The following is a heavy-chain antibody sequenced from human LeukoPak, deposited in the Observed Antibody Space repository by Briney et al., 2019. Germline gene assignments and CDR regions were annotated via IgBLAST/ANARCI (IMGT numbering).Heavy chain of an antibody. Sequence: XIXXSXSTNYNPSLKSRVTISVDTSKHQFSLKLSSVTAADTAVYYCARADGMITFGGVIVGSVYFDYWGQGTLVTVSS. CDR2: IXXSXST. D-gene: IGHD3-16*02. V-gene: IGHV4-34*01. J-gene: IGHJ4*02. CDR3: ARADGMITFGGVIVGSVYFDY.